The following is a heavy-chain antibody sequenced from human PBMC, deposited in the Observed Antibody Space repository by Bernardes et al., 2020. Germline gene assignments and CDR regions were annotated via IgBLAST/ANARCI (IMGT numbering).Heavy chain of an antibody. CDR1: GFRFSSCA. Sequence: SMRLSCATSGFRFSSCAMSWVRQSPGRGLEWVSAVSPSGGDPEYADSVKGRFTISRDNSQSTLYLQLSSLTVEDTAAYYCAKHDYGSYRSFDYWGQGILVTVSP. J-gene: IGHJ4*02. V-gene: IGHV3-23*01. CDR3: AKHDYGSYRSFDY. D-gene: IGHD4-4*01. CDR2: VSPSGGDP.